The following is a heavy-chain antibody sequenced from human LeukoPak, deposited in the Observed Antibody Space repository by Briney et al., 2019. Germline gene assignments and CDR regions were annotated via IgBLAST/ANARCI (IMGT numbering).Heavy chain of an antibody. CDR2: IYSSGST. D-gene: IGHD2-2*01. CDR3: ARGQYHLLYWYFDL. Sequence: SETLSLTCTVSGGSISSYYWNWIRQPAAKGLDWIGRIYSSGSTNYKLSLQSRVTMSVDTSKNQFSLKLSSVTAADTAVYYCARGQYHLLYWYFDLWGRGTLVTVSS. V-gene: IGHV4-4*07. J-gene: IGHJ2*01. CDR1: GGSISSYY.